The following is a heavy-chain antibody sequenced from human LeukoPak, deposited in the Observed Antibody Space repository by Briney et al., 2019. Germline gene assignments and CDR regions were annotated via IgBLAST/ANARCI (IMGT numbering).Heavy chain of an antibody. CDR3: ARDAFWMQDTAMAYGGY. CDR1: GGSISSYY. V-gene: IGHV4-59*01. D-gene: IGHD5-18*01. CDR2: IYYSGST. J-gene: IGHJ4*02. Sequence: SETQSLTCTVSGGSISSYYWSWIRQPPGKGLEWIGYIYYSGSTNYNPSLKSRVTISVDTSKNQFSLKLSSVTAADTAVYYCARDAFWMQDTAMAYGGYWGQGTLVTVSS.